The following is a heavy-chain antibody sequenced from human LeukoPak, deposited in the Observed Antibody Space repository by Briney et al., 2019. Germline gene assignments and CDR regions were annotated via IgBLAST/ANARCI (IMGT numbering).Heavy chain of an antibody. CDR2: ISAYNGNT. V-gene: IGHV1-18*01. J-gene: IGHJ4*02. Sequence: ASVKVSCKASGYTFTSYGISWVRQAPGQGLEWMGWISAYNGNTNYAQKLQGRVTMTTDTSTSTAYMELRSLRSDDTAVYYCARGQVVVVAATDVLLPDYWGQGTLVTVSS. CDR1: GYTFTSYG. CDR3: ARGQVVVVAATDVLLPDY. D-gene: IGHD2-15*01.